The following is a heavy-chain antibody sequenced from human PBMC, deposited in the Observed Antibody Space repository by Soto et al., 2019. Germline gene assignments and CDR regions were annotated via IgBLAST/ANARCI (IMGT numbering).Heavy chain of an antibody. V-gene: IGHV3-73*02. CDR1: GFTFSGSA. D-gene: IGHD4-17*01. J-gene: IGHJ6*02. CDR3: TSRPYGDYSYYYDYGMDV. CDR2: IRSKANSYET. Sequence: EVQLVESGGGLVQPGGSLKLSCAASGFTFSGSAMHWVRQASGKGLEWVGRIRSKANSYETAYAASVKGRFTIYRDDSKNTAYLQMNGLKNEDTAVYYCTSRPYGDYSYYYDYGMDVWGQGTTVTVSS.